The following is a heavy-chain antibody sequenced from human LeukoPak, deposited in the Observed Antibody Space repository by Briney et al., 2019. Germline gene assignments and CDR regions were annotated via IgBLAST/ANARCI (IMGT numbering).Heavy chain of an antibody. D-gene: IGHD5-12*01. CDR3: ARQGLSGHGALDSFDF. J-gene: IGHJ4*02. V-gene: IGHV5-51*01. CDR1: GYSFSSYW. CDR2: IYPANSDT. Sequence: GQSLKISCEGSGYSFSSYWVAWVRQTPGKGLEWMGSIYPANSDTRYGPSFQGQVTISADKSITTAYLQWTSLQASDTAIYYCARQGLSGHGALDSFDFWGQGTLVTVSS.